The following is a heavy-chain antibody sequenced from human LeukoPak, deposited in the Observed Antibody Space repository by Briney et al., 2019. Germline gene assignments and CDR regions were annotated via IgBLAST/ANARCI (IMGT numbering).Heavy chain of an antibody. CDR1: EYTSATYW. D-gene: IGHD2-15*01. CDR2: IFPGDSDT. CDR3: ASEYWSGGNCYFDY. Sequence: KAGESLQISCEGSEYTSATYWIGWVRQMPGQGREWMGIIFPGDSDTRYSPSFQGQVTISADKSTSTAYLQWSSLEASDTAIYYCASEYWSGGNCYFDYWGQGTLVTVSS. J-gene: IGHJ4*02. V-gene: IGHV5-51*01.